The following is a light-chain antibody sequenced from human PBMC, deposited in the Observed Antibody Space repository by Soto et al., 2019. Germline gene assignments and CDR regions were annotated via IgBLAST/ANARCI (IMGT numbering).Light chain of an antibody. CDR3: QQYNNWPPET. V-gene: IGKV3-15*01. CDR1: QSVSSN. Sequence: IVKTPFRATLYVSVGARATPSCRASQSVSSNLAWYQQKPGQAPRLLIYGASTRATGIPARFSGSGSGTEFTLTISSLQSEDFAVYYYQQYNNWPPETFGQGTKVDIK. CDR2: GAS. J-gene: IGKJ1*01.